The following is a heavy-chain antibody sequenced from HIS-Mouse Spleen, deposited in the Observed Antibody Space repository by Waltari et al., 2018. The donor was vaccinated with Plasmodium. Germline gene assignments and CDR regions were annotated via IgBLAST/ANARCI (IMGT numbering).Heavy chain of an antibody. Sequence: QVQLQQWGAGLLKPSETLSITCAVYGGSFSGYYWSWIRQPPGKGLEWIGEINHSGSTNYNPALKSRVTISVDTSKNQFSLKLSSVTAADTAVYYCARAYYDFWSGYRFDYWGQGTLVTVSS. V-gene: IGHV4-34*01. CDR3: ARAYYDFWSGYRFDY. CDR1: GGSFSGYY. J-gene: IGHJ4*02. D-gene: IGHD3-3*01. CDR2: INHSGST.